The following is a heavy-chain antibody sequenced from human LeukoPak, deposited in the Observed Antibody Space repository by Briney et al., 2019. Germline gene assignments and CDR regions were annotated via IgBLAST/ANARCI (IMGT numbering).Heavy chain of an antibody. V-gene: IGHV3-66*01. Sequence: PGGSLRLSCAVSGFTVSDNYMTWVRQAPGRGLEWVSIIYSAGNTYYADSVKGRFTISRDNSKNTLFLQLNSLRAEDTAVYYCAREQQLPPRKYYFDYWGQGTLVTVSS. CDR3: AREQQLPPRKYYFDY. CDR1: GFTVSDNY. J-gene: IGHJ4*02. CDR2: IYSAGNT. D-gene: IGHD6-13*01.